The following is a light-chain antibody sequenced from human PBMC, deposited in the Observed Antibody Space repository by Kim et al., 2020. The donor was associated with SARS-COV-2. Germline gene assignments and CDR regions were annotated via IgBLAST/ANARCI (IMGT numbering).Light chain of an antibody. V-gene: IGKV3-15*01. J-gene: IGKJ1*01. Sequence: VSPGDRATLSCRASQTISSTLAWYQQRPGQAPRLLIYGASTRATGVPARFSGGGSGTEFTLTISSLQSEDFAVYYCQQYNRWPRTFGQGTKVEIK. CDR1: QTISST. CDR2: GAS. CDR3: QQYNRWPRT.